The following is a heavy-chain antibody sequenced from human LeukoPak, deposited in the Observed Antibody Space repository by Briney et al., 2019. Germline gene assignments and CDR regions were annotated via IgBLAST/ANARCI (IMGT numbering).Heavy chain of an antibody. Sequence: PSETLSLTCTVSGGSISSGSYYWSWIRQPPGKGLELIGYIYYSGSTGYNPSFKSRVTISVDTSKNQLSLNLSSATAADTAVYYCARFGMTKLKRGYYYYMDIWGKGTTVTVSS. D-gene: IGHD4-11*01. CDR3: ARFGMTKLKRGYYYYMDI. CDR1: GGSISSGSYY. J-gene: IGHJ6*03. V-gene: IGHV4-61*01. CDR2: IYYSGST.